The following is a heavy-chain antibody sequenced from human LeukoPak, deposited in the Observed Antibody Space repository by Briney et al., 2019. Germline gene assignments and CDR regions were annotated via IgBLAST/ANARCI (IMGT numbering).Heavy chain of an antibody. CDR1: GFTFSSYW. V-gene: IGHV3-7*04. D-gene: IGHD6-13*01. J-gene: IGHJ6*03. CDR2: IKQDGSEK. Sequence: GGSLRLSCAASGFTFSSYWMSWVRQAPGKGLEWVANIKQDGSEKYYVDSVKGRFTISRDNAKNSLYLQMSSLRAEDTAVYYRARGIAENYYYYMDVWGKGTTVTVSS. CDR3: ARGIAENYYYYMDV.